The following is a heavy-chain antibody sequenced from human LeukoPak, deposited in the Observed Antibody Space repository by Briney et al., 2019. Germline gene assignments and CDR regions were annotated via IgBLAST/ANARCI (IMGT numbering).Heavy chain of an antibody. V-gene: IGHV3-30*04. Sequence: PGGSLRLSCAASGFTFSSYAMHWVRQAPGKGLEWVAVISYDGSNKYYGDSVKGRFTISRDNAENSLYLQMNSLRAEDTALCYCARKRPNYFDYWGQGTLVTVSS. J-gene: IGHJ4*02. CDR2: ISYDGSNK. CDR3: ARKRPNYFDY. CDR1: GFTFSSYA.